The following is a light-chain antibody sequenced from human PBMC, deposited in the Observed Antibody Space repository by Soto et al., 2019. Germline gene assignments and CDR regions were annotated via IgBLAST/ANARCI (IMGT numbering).Light chain of an antibody. CDR2: GAS. J-gene: IGKJ1*01. CDR1: QSVASN. V-gene: IGKV3-15*01. CDR3: QQYNTWPRT. Sequence: DRVMTQSPATLSVSPGERATVSCRASQSVASNLAWYQQKPGQAPRLLIYGASTRATGIPARFSGSGSGTEFTLTISSLQSEDFAVYYCQQYNTWPRTFGQGTKVDIK.